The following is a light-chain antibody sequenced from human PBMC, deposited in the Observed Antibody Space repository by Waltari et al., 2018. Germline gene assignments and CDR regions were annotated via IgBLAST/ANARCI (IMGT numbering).Light chain of an antibody. J-gene: IGLJ2*01. V-gene: IGLV1-47*01. CDR3: AAWDNSLSGPA. CDR1: RSNIGSNY. Sequence: QSVLTQPPSASGTPGQRVTISCSRSRSNIGSNYVYWYQQLPGTAPKLLIYRNDQRPSGVPDRFSGSKSGTSASLAISVLRSEDEADYYCAAWDNSLSGPAFGGGTKLTVL. CDR2: RND.